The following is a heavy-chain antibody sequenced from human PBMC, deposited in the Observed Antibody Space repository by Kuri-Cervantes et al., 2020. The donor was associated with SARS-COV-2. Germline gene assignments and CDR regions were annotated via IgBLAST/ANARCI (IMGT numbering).Heavy chain of an antibody. V-gene: IGHV1-24*01. D-gene: IGHD1-26*01. CDR3: ASGAAPSAFDI. CDR2: FDPEDGET. J-gene: IGHJ3*02. CDR1: GCTLTELS. Sequence: ASVKVSCKVSGCTLTELSMHWVRQAPGKGLEWMGGFDPEDGETIYAQKFQGRVTITADESTSTAYMELSSLRSEDTAVYYCASGAAPSAFDIWGQGTMVTVSS.